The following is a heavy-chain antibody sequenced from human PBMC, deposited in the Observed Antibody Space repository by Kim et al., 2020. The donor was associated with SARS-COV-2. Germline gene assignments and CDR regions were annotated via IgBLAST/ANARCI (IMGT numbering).Heavy chain of an antibody. CDR2: ISYDGSNK. J-gene: IGHJ4*01. CDR1: GFTFSSYG. D-gene: IGHD2-15*01. CDR3: AKAVKEVVVAATYNY. V-gene: IGHV3-30*18. Sequence: GGSLRLSCAASGFTFSSYGMHWVRQAPGKGLEWVAVISYDGSNKYYADSVKGRFTISRDNSKNTLYLQMNSLRAEDTAVYYCAKAVKEVVVAATYNYWG.